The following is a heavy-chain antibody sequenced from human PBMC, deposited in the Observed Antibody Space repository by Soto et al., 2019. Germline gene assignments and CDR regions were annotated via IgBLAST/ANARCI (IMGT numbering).Heavy chain of an antibody. Sequence: QVQLVQSGAEVKTPGASVKVSCKASGYTFTSYDMNWVRQAPGQGLEWMGWMNPNSGNTGYAQKFQGRLTMTRDTAISIAHMELSSLRNEDTAVYYCVRSDGYNFNWLDSWGQRTLVTVSA. J-gene: IGHJ5*01. V-gene: IGHV1-8*01. D-gene: IGHD2-21*01. CDR2: MNPNSGNT. CDR3: VRSDGYNFNWLDS. CDR1: GYTFTSYD.